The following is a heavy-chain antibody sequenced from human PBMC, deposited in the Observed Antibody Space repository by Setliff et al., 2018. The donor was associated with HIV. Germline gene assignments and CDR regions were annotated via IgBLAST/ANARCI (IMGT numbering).Heavy chain of an antibody. CDR1: GDSASNSRYY. V-gene: IGHV4-39*01. CDR2: IHYDEKT. Sequence: TSETLSLTCTVSGDSASNSRYYWAWIRQPPGKGLEYIGSIHYDEKTYYNPSLKSRVTISIDTSKNQFSLSLTSVTDADTAVYYCASRIYYYDTYRVLRGEGFDPWGQGTLVTVSS. J-gene: IGHJ5*02. CDR3: ASRIYYYDTYRVLRGEGFDP. D-gene: IGHD3-22*01.